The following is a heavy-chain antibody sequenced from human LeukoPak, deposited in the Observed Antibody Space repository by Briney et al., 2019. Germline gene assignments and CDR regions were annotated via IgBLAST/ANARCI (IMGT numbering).Heavy chain of an antibody. J-gene: IGHJ4*02. CDR1: GYSISSGYY. Sequence: PSETLSLTCTVSGYSISSGYYWGWIRPPPGKGLEWIGRIYHSGSTYYNPSLKSRVTISVDPSKNQFSLKLSSVTAADTAVYYCARVTAMAAAFDYWGQGTLVTVSS. CDR2: IYHSGST. D-gene: IGHD5-18*01. CDR3: ARVTAMAAAFDY. V-gene: IGHV4-38-2*02.